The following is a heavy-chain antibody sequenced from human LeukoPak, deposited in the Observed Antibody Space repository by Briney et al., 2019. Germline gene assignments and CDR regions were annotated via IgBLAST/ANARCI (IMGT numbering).Heavy chain of an antibody. Sequence: GGSLRLSCAASGFTFSSYGMHWVRQAPGKGLEWVAVISYDGSNKYYADSVKGRFTISRDNSKNTLYLQMNSLRAEDTAVYYCARDGPWKYSSGWYSYFDYWGQGTLVTVSS. J-gene: IGHJ4*02. CDR3: ARDGPWKYSSGWYSYFDY. CDR2: ISYDGSNK. V-gene: IGHV3-30*03. CDR1: GFTFSSYG. D-gene: IGHD6-19*01.